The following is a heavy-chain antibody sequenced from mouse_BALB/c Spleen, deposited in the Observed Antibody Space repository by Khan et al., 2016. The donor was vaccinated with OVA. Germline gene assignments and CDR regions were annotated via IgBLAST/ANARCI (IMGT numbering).Heavy chain of an antibody. CDR2: INPSNGYT. Sequence: QVQLKQSGAELARPGASVKMSCKASGYTFTSYTIHWIKLRPGQGLEWIGYINPSNGYTNYNQKFKDKATLTADKSSTTAYMELSSLTSDDSALYNCVRDEAYQRNDGWFAYWGQGTLVTVSA. V-gene: IGHV1-4*01. D-gene: IGHD2-14*01. CDR1: GYTFTSYT. CDR3: VRDEAYQRNDGWFAY. J-gene: IGHJ3*01.